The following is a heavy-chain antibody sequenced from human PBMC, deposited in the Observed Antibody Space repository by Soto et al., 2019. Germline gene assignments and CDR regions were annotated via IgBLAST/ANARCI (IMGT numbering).Heavy chain of an antibody. CDR1: GGTFSSYA. CDR3: ARGSGYSDFDY. J-gene: IGHJ4*02. V-gene: IGHV1-69*13. CDR2: IIPIFGTA. Sequence: SVKVSSKASGGTFSSYAISWVRQAPGQGLEWMGGIIPIFGTANYAQKFQGRVTITADESTSTAYMELSSLRSEDTAVYYCARGSGYSDFDYWGQGTLVTVSS. D-gene: IGHD5-12*01.